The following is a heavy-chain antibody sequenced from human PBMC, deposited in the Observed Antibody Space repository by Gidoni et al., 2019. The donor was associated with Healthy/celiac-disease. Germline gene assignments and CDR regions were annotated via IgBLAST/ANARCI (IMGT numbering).Heavy chain of an antibody. CDR2: IIPIFGKA. Sequence: VQPVQSGAAVQKPGASVKVSCKASGGTSSSSAISWVRQAPGQGLEWMGGIIPIFGKANYAQKFQGRVTITADKSTSTAYMEMSSLRSEDTVVYYCARVVPAARRVWYFDLWGRGTLVTVSA. D-gene: IGHD2-2*01. CDR3: ARVVPAARRVWYFDL. J-gene: IGHJ2*01. CDR1: GGTSSSSA. V-gene: IGHV1-69*06.